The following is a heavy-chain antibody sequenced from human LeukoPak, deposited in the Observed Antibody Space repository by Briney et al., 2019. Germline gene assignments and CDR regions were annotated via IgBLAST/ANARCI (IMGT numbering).Heavy chain of an antibody. CDR1: GGSISSYY. CDR2: IYDSGNT. J-gene: IGHJ3*02. Sequence: PSETLSLTCTVSGGSISSYYWSWIRQPPGKGLEWIGYIYDSGNTNYNPSLKSRVTISVDTSKNQFSLKLSSVTAADTAVYYCARVAYCGGNCYLANDAFDIWGQGTMVTVSS. CDR3: ARVAYCGGNCYLANDAFDI. V-gene: IGHV4-59*01. D-gene: IGHD2-21*02.